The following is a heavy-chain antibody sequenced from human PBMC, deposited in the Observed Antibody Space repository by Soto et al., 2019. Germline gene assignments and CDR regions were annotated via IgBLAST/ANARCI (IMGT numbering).Heavy chain of an antibody. V-gene: IGHV1-69*01. J-gene: IGHJ4*02. D-gene: IGHD1-26*01. CDR2: IIPIFGTA. CDR1: GGTFSSYA. Sequence: QVQLVQSGAEVKKPGSSVKVSCKASGGTFSSYAISWVRQAPGQGLEWMGGIIPIFGTANYAQKFQGRVTITADESTSTAYMELSSLRSEDTAVYYCASQRPRWSESYGSLDYWGQGTLVTVSS. CDR3: ASQRPRWSESYGSLDY.